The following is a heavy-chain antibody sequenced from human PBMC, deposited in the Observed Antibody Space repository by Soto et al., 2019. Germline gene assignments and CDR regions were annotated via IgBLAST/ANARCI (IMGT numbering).Heavy chain of an antibody. V-gene: IGHV3-23*01. D-gene: IGHD6-19*01. CDR1: GFTFSSYA. CDR3: AKDLSSGPGGYYFDY. CDR2: SSGSGGST. Sequence: GGSLRLSCAASGFTFSSYAMSWVRQAPGKGLEWVSASSGSGGSTYYADSVKGRFTISRDNSKNTLYLQMNSLRAEDTAVYYCAKDLSSGPGGYYFDYWGQGTLVIVSS. J-gene: IGHJ4*02.